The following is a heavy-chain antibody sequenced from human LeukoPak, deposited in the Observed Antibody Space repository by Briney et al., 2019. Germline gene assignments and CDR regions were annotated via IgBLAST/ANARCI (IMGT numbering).Heavy chain of an antibody. CDR1: GGSISSGSYY. Sequence: SQTLSLTCTVSGGSISSGSYYWSWIRQPAGKGLEWIGRIYTSGSTNYNPSLKSRVTISVGTSKNQFSLKLSSVTAADTAVYYCASLRYGTFDIWGQGTMVTVSS. CDR3: ASLRYGTFDI. J-gene: IGHJ3*02. D-gene: IGHD3-16*01. CDR2: IYTSGST. V-gene: IGHV4-61*02.